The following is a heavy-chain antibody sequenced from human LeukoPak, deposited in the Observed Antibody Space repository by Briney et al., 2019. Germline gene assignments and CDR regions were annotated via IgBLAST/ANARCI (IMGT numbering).Heavy chain of an antibody. J-gene: IGHJ4*02. CDR1: GVTFSNAW. CDR3: ARQRRAAAGTTRKSRTFDY. Sequence: GSLTLSCAASGVTFSNAWMSWVRQAPGNGLEAVGESNHSGRTNYNPSLKSRVTISVDTSKNQFSLKLSSVTAADTAVYYCARQRRAAAGTTRKSRTFDYWGQGTLVTVSA. CDR2: SNHSGRT. D-gene: IGHD6-13*01. V-gene: IGHV4-34*01.